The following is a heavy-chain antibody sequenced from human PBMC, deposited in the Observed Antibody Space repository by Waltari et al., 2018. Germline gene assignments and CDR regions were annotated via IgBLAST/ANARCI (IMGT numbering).Heavy chain of an antibody. Sequence: QVQLQESGPGLVKPSETLSLTCTVSGGSISSYYWSWIRQPPGKGLEWIGYIYYSGSTNYNPPLKSRVTISVDTSKNQFSLKLSSVTAADTAVYYCARGYYDSSGSYGMDVWGQGTTVTVSS. CDR3: ARGYYDSSGSYGMDV. D-gene: IGHD3-22*01. CDR2: IYYSGST. V-gene: IGHV4-59*01. J-gene: IGHJ6*02. CDR1: GGSISSYY.